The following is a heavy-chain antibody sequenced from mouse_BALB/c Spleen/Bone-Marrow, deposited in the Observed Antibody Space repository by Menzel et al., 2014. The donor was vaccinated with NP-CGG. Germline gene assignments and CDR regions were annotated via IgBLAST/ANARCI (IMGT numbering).Heavy chain of an antibody. CDR3: ARELGAWFAY. V-gene: IGHV2-9*02. CDR1: GFSLTSYG. J-gene: IGHJ3*01. D-gene: IGHD4-1*01. CDR2: IWAGGNT. Sequence: VKLMESGPGLVAPSQSLSTTCTVSGFSLTSYGVHWVRQPPGKGLEWLGIIWAGGNTNYNSALMSRLSISKDNSKSQVFLKMNSLQTDDTAMYYCARELGAWFAYWGQGTLVTVSA.